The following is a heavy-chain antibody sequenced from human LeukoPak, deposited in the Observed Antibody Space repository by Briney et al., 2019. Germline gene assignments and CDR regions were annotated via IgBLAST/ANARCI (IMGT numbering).Heavy chain of an antibody. CDR2: ISWNSASI. D-gene: IGHD6-13*01. Sequence: GGSLRLSFAASGFPFDDYPMHWVRQVPGKGLPWVSSISWNSASIGYADSVKGRFTVSRDNAKNSLFLHMRGLRPEDTAFYYCAKGGRISAAVDFWGQGTLVTVSS. J-gene: IGHJ4*02. CDR3: AKGGRISAAVDF. CDR1: GFPFDDYP. V-gene: IGHV3-9*01.